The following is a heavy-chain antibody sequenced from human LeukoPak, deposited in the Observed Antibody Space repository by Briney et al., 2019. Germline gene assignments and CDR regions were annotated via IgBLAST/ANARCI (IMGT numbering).Heavy chain of an antibody. CDR2: TYSDGTT. CDR1: GFTVSSSF. Sequence: GGSLRLSCAASGFTVSSSFMTWVRQAPGKGLEWVSVTYSDGTTYYADSVRGRFTISRDNAKNSLYLQMNSLRDEDTAVYYCASRERVVPAAIGLGSLDYWGQGTLVTVSS. V-gene: IGHV3-53*01. CDR3: ASRERVVPAAIGLGSLDY. J-gene: IGHJ4*02. D-gene: IGHD2-2*01.